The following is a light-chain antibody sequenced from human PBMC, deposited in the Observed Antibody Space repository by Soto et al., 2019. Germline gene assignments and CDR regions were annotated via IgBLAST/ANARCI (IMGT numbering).Light chain of an antibody. CDR2: GAS. CDR1: QSVSSSY. V-gene: IGKV3-20*01. Sequence: EIVLTQSPGTLSLSPGERATLSCRASQSVSSSYLAWYQHKPGQAPRLLIYGASSSTTGIPDRFSGSGSGTDFTLTISRLEPEDFAVYYCHQYGSSQFTFGPGTEVDIK. J-gene: IGKJ3*01. CDR3: HQYGSSQFT.